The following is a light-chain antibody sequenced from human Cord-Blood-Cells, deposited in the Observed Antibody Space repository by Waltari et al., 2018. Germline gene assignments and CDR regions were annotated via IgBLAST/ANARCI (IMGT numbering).Light chain of an antibody. CDR3: QQRSNWPLT. J-gene: IGKJ4*01. CDR1: QSVSSY. CDR2: AAA. Sequence: EIVLTQSPATLSLSPGERATLSCRASQSVSSYLAWYQQKPGQAPRLLIYAAANRATGIPARFSGSGSVTDYTLTISSLEPEEFAVYYCQQRSNWPLTFGGGTKVEIK. V-gene: IGKV3-11*01.